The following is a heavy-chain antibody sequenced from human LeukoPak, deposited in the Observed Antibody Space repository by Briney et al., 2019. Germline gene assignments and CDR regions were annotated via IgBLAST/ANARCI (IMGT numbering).Heavy chain of an antibody. CDR1: GGSFSGYY. J-gene: IGHJ6*03. CDR3: ARGRRDTAMIIYYYYYYMDV. CDR2: INHSGST. D-gene: IGHD5-18*01. V-gene: IGHV4-34*01. Sequence: STETLSLTCVVYGGSFSGYYWSWIRQPPGKGLEWIGEINHSGSTNYNPSLKSRVTISVDTSKNQFSLKLSSVTAADTAVYYCARGRRDTAMIIYYYYYYMDVWGKGTTVTISS.